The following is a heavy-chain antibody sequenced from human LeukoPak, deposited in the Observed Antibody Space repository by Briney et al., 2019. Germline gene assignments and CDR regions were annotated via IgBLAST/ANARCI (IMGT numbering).Heavy chain of an antibody. CDR2: IRYDGSNK. J-gene: IGHJ4*02. D-gene: IGHD3-3*01. Sequence: PGGSLRLSCAASGSTFSSYGMHWVRQAPGKGLEWVAFIRYDGSNKYYADSVKGRFTISRDNSKNTLYLQMNSLRAEDTAEYYCAKDGAADYDFWSGYQYYFDYWGQGTLVTVSS. V-gene: IGHV3-30*02. CDR1: GSTFSSYG. CDR3: AKDGAADYDFWSGYQYYFDY.